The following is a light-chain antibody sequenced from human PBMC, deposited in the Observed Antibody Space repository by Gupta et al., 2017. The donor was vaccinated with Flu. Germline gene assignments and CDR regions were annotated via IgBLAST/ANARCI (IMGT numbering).Light chain of an antibody. CDR1: QGISNY. V-gene: IGKV1-9*01. CDR3: QQRNSYPRT. J-gene: IGKJ1*01. CDR2: AAS. Sequence: PSFMSASVGDRVTITGRASQGISNYLAWYQQKPGKPPNLLIYAASTVQSGVPSRFSGSGSGPVFTLTISSLQPEDFATYYCQQRNSYPRTFGQGTKVEIK.